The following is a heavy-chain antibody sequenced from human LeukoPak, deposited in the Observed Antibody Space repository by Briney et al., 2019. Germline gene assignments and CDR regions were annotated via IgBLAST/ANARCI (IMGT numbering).Heavy chain of an antibody. CDR1: GGTFSSYA. J-gene: IGHJ5*02. CDR3: ARDGSDSSSSRWFDP. CDR2: IIPIFGTA. V-gene: IGHV1-69*05. Sequence: SVKVSCKASGGTFSSYAISWVRQAPGQGLEWMGGIIPIFGTANYAQKFQGRVTITTDEPTSTAYMELSSLRSEDTAVYYCARDGSDSSSSRWFDPWGQGTLVTVSS. D-gene: IGHD6-6*01.